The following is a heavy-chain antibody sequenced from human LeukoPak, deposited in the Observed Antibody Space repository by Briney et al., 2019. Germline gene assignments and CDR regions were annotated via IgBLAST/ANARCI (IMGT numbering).Heavy chain of an antibody. CDR1: GYSISSGYY. J-gene: IGHJ4*02. CDR3: ARENLRDYVGY. V-gene: IGHV4-38-2*02. CDR2: IYHSGST. Sequence: SETLSLTCTVSGYSISSGYYWGWIRQPPGKGLEWIGSIYHSGSTYYNPSLKSRVTISVDTSKNQFSLKLSSVTAADTAMYYCARENLRDYVGYWGQGTLVTVSS.